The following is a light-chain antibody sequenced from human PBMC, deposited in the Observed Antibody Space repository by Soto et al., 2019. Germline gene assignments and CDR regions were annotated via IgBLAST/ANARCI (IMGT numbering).Light chain of an antibody. CDR3: QQADSFPIT. Sequence: DIQMTQSPSSVSASVGDRVTISCRASEDINSRLAWYQQIPGNAPKLLISAAFILQSGVPSRFSGYGSGTDFNLSISSLQPEDFATYYSQQADSFPITFGQGTRLEIK. V-gene: IGKV1-12*01. CDR2: AAF. J-gene: IGKJ5*01. CDR1: EDINSR.